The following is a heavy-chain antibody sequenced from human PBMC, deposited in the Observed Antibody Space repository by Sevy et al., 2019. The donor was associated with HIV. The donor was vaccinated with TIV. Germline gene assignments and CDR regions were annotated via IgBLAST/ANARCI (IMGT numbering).Heavy chain of an antibody. CDR3: AKDNQILYYYDSSGYYYWFDP. J-gene: IGHJ5*02. CDR2: ISGSGGST. D-gene: IGHD3-22*01. CDR1: GFTFSSYA. Sequence: GGSLRLSCAASGFTFSSYAMSWVRQAPGKGLEWVSAISGSGGSTYYADSVKGRFTISRDNSKNTLYLQMNSLRAEDTAVYYCAKDNQILYYYDSSGYYYWFDPWGRGTLVTVSS. V-gene: IGHV3-23*01.